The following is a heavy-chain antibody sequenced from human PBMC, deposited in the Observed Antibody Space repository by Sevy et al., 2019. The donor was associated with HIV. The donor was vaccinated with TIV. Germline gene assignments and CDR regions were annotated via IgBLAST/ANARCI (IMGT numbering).Heavy chain of an antibody. CDR1: GFTFTTYS. Sequence: GGSLRLSCAASGFTFTTYSMTWVRQAPGQGLEWVANIKEDGSAKYYVDSVKGRFTISRDNAKNSLYLQVNSLRAEDTAVYYCARDSPGYGGYDHWGQGTLVTVSS. J-gene: IGHJ5*02. V-gene: IGHV3-7*01. CDR3: ARDSPGYGGYDH. CDR2: IKEDGSAK. D-gene: IGHD5-12*01.